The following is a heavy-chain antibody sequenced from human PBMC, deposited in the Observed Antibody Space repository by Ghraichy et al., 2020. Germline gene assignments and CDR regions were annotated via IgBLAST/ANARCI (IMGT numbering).Heavy chain of an antibody. Sequence: LSLTCAASGFIFSSYAMSWVRQAPGKGLEWVSAISGSGGSTYYADSVKGRFTISRDISKNTLYLQMNSLRAEDTAVYYCAKDMVRGVFDGMDVWGQGTTVTVSS. J-gene: IGHJ6*02. V-gene: IGHV3-23*01. CDR2: ISGSGGST. D-gene: IGHD3-10*01. CDR3: AKDMVRGVFDGMDV. CDR1: GFIFSSYA.